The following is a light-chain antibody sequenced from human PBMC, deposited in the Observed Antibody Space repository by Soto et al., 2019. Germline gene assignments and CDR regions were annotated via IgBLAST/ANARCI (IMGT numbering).Light chain of an antibody. CDR3: QQGHNWPLT. J-gene: IGKJ2*01. V-gene: IGKV3-15*01. CDR1: QSISTE. Sequence: EIVMTQSPATLSVSPGERATLSCRASQSISTELAWYQQKPGQPPRLLIYSASTRATGVPARFTGSGSGSEFXXIXXGLXSEXXXXCYCQQGHNWPLTFGQGTRLEI. CDR2: SAS.